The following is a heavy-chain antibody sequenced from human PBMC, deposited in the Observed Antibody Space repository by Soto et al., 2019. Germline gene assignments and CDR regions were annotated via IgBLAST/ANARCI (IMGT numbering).Heavy chain of an antibody. Sequence: QVPLVQSGAEVKKPGASVKVSCKASGYTFTSYGISWVRQAPGQGLEWMGWISAYNGNTNYAQKLQGRVTMTTDTSTSTAYMELRSLRSDDTAVYYCARDRVRWFDYSGIIDYWGQGTLVTVSS. J-gene: IGHJ4*02. CDR2: ISAYNGNT. V-gene: IGHV1-18*01. CDR1: GYTFTSYG. D-gene: IGHD1-1*01. CDR3: ARDRVRWFDYSGIIDY.